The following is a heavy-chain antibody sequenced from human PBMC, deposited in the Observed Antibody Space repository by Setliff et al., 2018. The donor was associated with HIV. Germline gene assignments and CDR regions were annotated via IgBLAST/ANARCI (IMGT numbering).Heavy chain of an antibody. CDR2: IYCSGDT. CDR1: GGSIYSGAYY. CDR3: ARIAWYSESTYGHDLYYFDF. Sequence: TLSLTCTVSGGSIYSGAYYWAWIRQHPGKGLEWIGHIYCSGDTHYNPSLKSRLTISIDTSVNQFSLKLSSVTAADTAVYFCARIAWYSESTYGHDLYYFDFWGQGSLVTVSS. D-gene: IGHD5-18*01. J-gene: IGHJ4*02. V-gene: IGHV4-31*03.